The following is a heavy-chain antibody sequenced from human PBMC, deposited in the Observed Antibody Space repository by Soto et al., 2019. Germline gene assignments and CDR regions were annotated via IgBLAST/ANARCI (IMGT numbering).Heavy chain of an antibody. CDR3: AALRFLEWSSHAFDI. Sequence: GESLKISWKGSGYSFTSYWIGWVRQMPGKGLEWMGIIYPGDSDTRYSPSFQGQVTISADKSISTAYLQWSSLKASDTAMYYCAALRFLEWSSHAFDIWGQGTMVTVSS. J-gene: IGHJ3*02. CDR1: GYSFTSYW. V-gene: IGHV5-51*01. CDR2: IYPGDSDT. D-gene: IGHD3-3*01.